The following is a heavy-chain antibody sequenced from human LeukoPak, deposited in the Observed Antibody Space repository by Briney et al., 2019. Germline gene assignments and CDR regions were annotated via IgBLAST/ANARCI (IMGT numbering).Heavy chain of an antibody. CDR3: AKDSRYDILTGPILPGAFDI. Sequence: GGSLRLSCAASGFTFSSYSMNWVRQAPGKGLEWVSSISSSSSYIYYADSVKGRFTISRDNAKNSLYLQMNSLRAEDTAVYYCAKDSRYDILTGPILPGAFDIWGQGTMVTVSS. CDR2: ISSSSSYI. V-gene: IGHV3-21*01. J-gene: IGHJ3*02. CDR1: GFTFSSYS. D-gene: IGHD3-9*01.